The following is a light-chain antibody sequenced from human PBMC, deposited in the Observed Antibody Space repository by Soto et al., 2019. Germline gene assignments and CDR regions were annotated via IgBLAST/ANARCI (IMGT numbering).Light chain of an antibody. J-gene: IGLJ1*01. Sequence: QSALTQPASVSGSPGQSITISCTGTSSDVGGYNYVSWYQHHPGEVPKLIIFNVNNRPSGVSNRFSGSKSGNTASLTISGLQAEDEADYYCSSFTSSTTYVFGTGTKVTVL. V-gene: IGLV2-14*03. CDR3: SSFTSSTTYV. CDR2: NVN. CDR1: SSDVGGYNY.